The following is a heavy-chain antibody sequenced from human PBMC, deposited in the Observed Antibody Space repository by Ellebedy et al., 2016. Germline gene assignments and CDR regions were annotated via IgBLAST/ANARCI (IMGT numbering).Heavy chain of an antibody. CDR1: GLTFSSYD. D-gene: IGHD6-13*01. J-gene: IGHJ6*02. CDR2: ITTGGAT. CDR3: ARVKQQLVLNYYYYGMDV. Sequence: GGSLRLSCAASGLTFSSYDMHWVRQVTGEGLEWVSGITTGGATNYAGFVKGRFTISRDNAKNSLYLQMNSLRAEDTAVYYCARVKQQLVLNYYYYGMDVWGQGTTVTVSS. V-gene: IGHV3-13*01.